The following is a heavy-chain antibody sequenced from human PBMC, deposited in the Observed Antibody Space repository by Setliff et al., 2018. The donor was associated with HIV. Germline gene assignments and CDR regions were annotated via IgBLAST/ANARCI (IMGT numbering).Heavy chain of an antibody. Sequence: GGSLRLSCATSGFTFTNARMSWVRQAPGKGLDWVGRSKSKTDGGTTDYAAPVKGRFTISRDDSKNTLYLQMNSLKTDDTAVYYCTTDFYPWNADHGYWGQGTLVTVSS. V-gene: IGHV3-15*01. CDR2: SKSKTDGGTT. CDR1: GFTFTNAR. CDR3: TTDFYPWNADHGY. J-gene: IGHJ4*02. D-gene: IGHD1-1*01.